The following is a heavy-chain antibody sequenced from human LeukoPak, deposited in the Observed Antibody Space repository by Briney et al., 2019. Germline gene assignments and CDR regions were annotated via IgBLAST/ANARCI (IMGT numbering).Heavy chain of an antibody. Sequence: SQTLSLTCTVSGGSISSGGYYWGWIRQPPGKGLEWIGVISYSGSTHYNPSLKSRVTISVDTSKNQFSLKLTSVTAADTAVYYCGRVILGEAKSPIDCWGQGTLVTVSS. CDR3: GRVILGEAKSPIDC. D-gene: IGHD3-10*01. CDR1: GGSISSGGYY. CDR2: ISYSGST. V-gene: IGHV4-39*01. J-gene: IGHJ4*02.